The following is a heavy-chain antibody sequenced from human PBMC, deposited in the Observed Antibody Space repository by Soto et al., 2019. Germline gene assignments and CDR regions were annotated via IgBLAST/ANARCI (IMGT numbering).Heavy chain of an antibody. CDR1: GFTFSSYW. D-gene: IGHD3-10*01. CDR3: ARDDGAAFYYDGMDV. CDR2: INSDGRST. V-gene: IGHV3-74*01. J-gene: IGHJ6*02. Sequence: EVQLVESRGGLVQPGGTLRLSCAAAGFTFSSYWMHWVRQVPGKGLVWVSRINSDGRSTSYADSVKGRFTISRDNAKNTLYLHMNSLRAEDTAVYYCARDDGAAFYYDGMDVWGQGTTVTVSS.